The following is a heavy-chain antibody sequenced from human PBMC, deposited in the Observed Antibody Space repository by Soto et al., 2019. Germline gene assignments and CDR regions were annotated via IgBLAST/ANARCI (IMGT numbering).Heavy chain of an antibody. V-gene: IGHV1-46*01. CDR3: ARDRQSGSSANWLDP. D-gene: IGHD1-26*01. J-gene: IGHJ5*02. Sequence: HDPKKGLEWMGIINPSGGSTSYAQKFQGRVTMTRDTSTSTVYMELSSLRSEDTAVYYCARDRQSGSSANWLDPWGQGTLVTVSS. CDR2: INPSGGST.